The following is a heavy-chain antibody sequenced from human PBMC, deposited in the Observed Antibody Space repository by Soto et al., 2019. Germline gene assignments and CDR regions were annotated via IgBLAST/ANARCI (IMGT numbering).Heavy chain of an antibody. CDR3: ARDISPGHYYGMDV. Sequence: EVQLVESGGGLIQPGGSLRLSCAASGFTVSSNYMSWVRQAPGKGLEWVSVIYSGGSTHYADSVKGRFTISRDNSKNTLYLQMNSLRAEDTAVYYCARDISPGHYYGMDVWGQGTTVTVSS. V-gene: IGHV3-53*01. CDR1: GFTVSSNY. CDR2: IYSGGST. J-gene: IGHJ6*02.